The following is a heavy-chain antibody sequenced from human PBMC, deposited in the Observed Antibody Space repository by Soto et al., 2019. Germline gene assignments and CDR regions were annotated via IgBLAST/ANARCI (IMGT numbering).Heavy chain of an antibody. CDR2: INAGNGNT. CDR3: ARDSVGDVWGSYRFDY. J-gene: IGHJ4*02. D-gene: IGHD3-16*02. Sequence: QVQLVQSGAEEKKPGASVKVSCKASGYTFTSYAMHWVRQAPGQRLEWMGWINAGNGNTKYSQKFQGRVTITRDTSASTAYMELSSLRSEDTAVYYCARDSVGDVWGSYRFDYWGQGTLVTVSS. V-gene: IGHV1-3*05. CDR1: GYTFTSYA.